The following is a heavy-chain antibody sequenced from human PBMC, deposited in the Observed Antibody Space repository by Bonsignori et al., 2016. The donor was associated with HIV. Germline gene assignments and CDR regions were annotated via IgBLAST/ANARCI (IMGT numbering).Heavy chain of an antibody. V-gene: IGHV4-39*07. CDR2: IYYSGIT. D-gene: IGHD3-10*01. CDR3: ARVEGWKYYNDSGSYFYYYYMDV. J-gene: IGHJ6*03. Sequence: WIRQPPGKGLERIGSIYYSGITYYNPSLKSRVTMSVDTSKNQFSLNLSSVTAADTAVYHCARVEGWKYYNDSGSYFYYYYMDVWGKGTTVTVSS.